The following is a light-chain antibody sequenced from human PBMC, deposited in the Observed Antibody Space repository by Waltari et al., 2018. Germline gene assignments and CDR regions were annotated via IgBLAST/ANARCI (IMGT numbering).Light chain of an antibody. CDR2: AAS. CDR3: QQTDSAPFS. CDR1: QSVRNY. J-gene: IGKJ4*01. Sequence: IQMTQSPSPLSASVGDRVPTPIRASQSVRNYVNWYQHRPGQAPKVLIYAASTLQGGVPSRFSGSGSGTVFTLTINRLQPEDLSIYYCQQTDSAPFSFGGGTKVEMK. V-gene: IGKV1-39*01.